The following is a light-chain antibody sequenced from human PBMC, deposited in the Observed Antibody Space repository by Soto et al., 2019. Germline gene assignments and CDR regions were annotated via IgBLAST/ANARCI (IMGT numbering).Light chain of an antibody. V-gene: IGKV1-5*01. J-gene: IGKJ1*01. Sequence: DIQMTQCPSTLSASVGDRVTITCRASQDINTFLALYQQKLGKAPKLLIYDASGLESGVPSRFSGSGSGTEFTLTISSLQPDDFATYYCQRYNSYPWTLGQGTKVDIK. CDR1: QDINTF. CDR3: QRYNSYPWT. CDR2: DAS.